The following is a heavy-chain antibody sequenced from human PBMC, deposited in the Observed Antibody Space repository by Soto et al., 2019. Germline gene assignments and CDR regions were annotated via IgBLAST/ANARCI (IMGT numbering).Heavy chain of an antibody. Sequence: EVQLLESGGGLVQPGGSLRLSCAASGFTFSSYAMSWVRQAPGKGLEWVSAISGSGGRTYYADSVKGRFTISRDNSKNTQYLQMTSPRAEDTAVYYCAKESSSGWYEFDYWGQGTLVTVCS. J-gene: IGHJ4*02. CDR1: GFTFSSYA. CDR2: ISGSGGRT. CDR3: AKESSSGWYEFDY. V-gene: IGHV3-23*01. D-gene: IGHD6-19*01.